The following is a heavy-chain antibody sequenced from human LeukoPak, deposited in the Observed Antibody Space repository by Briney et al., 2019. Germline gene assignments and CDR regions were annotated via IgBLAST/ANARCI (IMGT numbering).Heavy chain of an antibody. D-gene: IGHD3-3*01. CDR3: AREAIYSFDI. V-gene: IGHV6-1*01. Sequence: SQTLSLTCAISGDSVSSNSAAWKWISQSPSRGLEWLGRTYDRSKWYSDYAVSVKSRININPDTSKNQFSLQLNSVTPEETAVYYCAREAIYSFDIWGQGTMVTVSS. CDR1: GDSVSSNSAA. J-gene: IGHJ3*02. CDR2: TYDRSKWYS.